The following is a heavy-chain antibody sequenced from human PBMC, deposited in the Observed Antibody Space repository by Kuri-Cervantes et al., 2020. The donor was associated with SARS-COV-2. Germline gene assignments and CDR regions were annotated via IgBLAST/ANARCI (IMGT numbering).Heavy chain of an antibody. CDR3: PGELINWFDP. D-gene: IGHD1-7*01. CDR2: IYSGGST. V-gene: IGHV3-66*02. Sequence: GESLKISCAASGFTVSSNYMSWVRQAPGKGLEWVSVIYSGGSTYYADSVKGRFTISRDNSKNTLYLQMNSLRAEDTAVYYCPGELINWFDPWGQGTLVTVSS. J-gene: IGHJ5*02. CDR1: GFTVSSNY.